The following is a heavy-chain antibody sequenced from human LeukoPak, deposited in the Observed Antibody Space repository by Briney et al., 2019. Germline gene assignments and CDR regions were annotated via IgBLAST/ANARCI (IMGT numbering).Heavy chain of an antibody. V-gene: IGHV3-23*01. D-gene: IGHD2-21*02. CDR2: ISKTGKTT. Sequence: GGSLRLSCAASGFNFNAYAMTWVRQAPGKGLEWVSSISKTGKTTFYIDSVKGRFTISRDNSKDTLHLQMDRLRAEDTALYFCAKDHDNTDSYYYFDSWGLGTLVTVSS. CDR1: GFNFNAYA. J-gene: IGHJ4*02. CDR3: AKDHDNTDSYYYFDS.